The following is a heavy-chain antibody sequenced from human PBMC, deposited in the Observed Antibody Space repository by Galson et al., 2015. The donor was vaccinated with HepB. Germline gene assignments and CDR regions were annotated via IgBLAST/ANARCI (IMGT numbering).Heavy chain of an antibody. CDR3: ATHKRGLDIYYYYYYMDV. CDR2: IIPIFGTA. V-gene: IGHV1-69*13. J-gene: IGHJ6*03. Sequence: SVKVSCKASGGTFSSYAISWVRQAPGQGLGWMGGIIPIFGTANYAQKFQGRVTITADESTSTAYMELSSLRSEDTAVYYCATHKRGLDIYYYYYYMDVWGKGTTVTVSS. D-gene: IGHD3-10*01. CDR1: GGTFSSYA.